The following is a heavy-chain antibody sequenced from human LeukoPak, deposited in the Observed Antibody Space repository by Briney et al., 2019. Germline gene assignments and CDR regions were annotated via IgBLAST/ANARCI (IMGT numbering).Heavy chain of an antibody. J-gene: IGHJ3*02. V-gene: IGHV4-39*07. D-gene: IGHD3-22*01. CDR1: GGSITSSNYY. CDR3: ARAPTTNYYYDSSGYYYDAFDI. CDR2: FYYSGST. Sequence: SETLSLTCTVSGGSITSSNYYWGWIRQPPGKGLEWIGSFYYSGSTNYNPSLKSRVTMSVDTSKNQFSLKLSSVTAADTAVYYCARAPTTNYYYDSSGYYYDAFDIWGQGTMVTVSS.